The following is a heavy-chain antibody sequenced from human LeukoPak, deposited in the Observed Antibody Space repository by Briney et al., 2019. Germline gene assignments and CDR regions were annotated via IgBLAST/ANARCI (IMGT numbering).Heavy chain of an antibody. CDR3: ARVDSSAGCGGDCYVDY. J-gene: IGHJ4*02. CDR1: GGSISSSSYY. V-gene: IGHV4-39*07. CDR2: IYYSGST. D-gene: IGHD2-21*02. Sequence: IPSETLSLTCTVSGGSISSSSYYWGWIRQPPGKGLEWIGSIYYSGSTYYNPSLKSRVTISVDTSKNQFSLKLSSVTAADTAVYYCARVDSSAGCGGDCYVDYWGQGTLVTVSS.